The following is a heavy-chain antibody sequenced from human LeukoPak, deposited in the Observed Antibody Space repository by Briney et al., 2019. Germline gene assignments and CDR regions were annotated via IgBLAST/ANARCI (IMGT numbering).Heavy chain of an antibody. V-gene: IGHV1-18*01. Sequence: GASVKVSCKASGYTFTSYGTSWVRQAPGQGLEWMGWISAYNGNTNYAQKLQGRVTMTTDTSTSTAYMELRSLRSDDTAVYYCARDLGQLVLYYGMDVWGQGTTVTVSS. J-gene: IGHJ6*02. CDR2: ISAYNGNT. D-gene: IGHD6-6*01. CDR3: ARDLGQLVLYYGMDV. CDR1: GYTFTSYG.